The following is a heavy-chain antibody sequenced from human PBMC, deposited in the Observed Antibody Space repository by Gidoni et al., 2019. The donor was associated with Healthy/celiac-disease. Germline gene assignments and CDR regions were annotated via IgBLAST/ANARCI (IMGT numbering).Heavy chain of an antibody. Sequence: QLQLQQRGARLLTPSETLSLNCAVYGGSFRGYSWSWILQPPVKGLEWIGEINHSGSTNYNPSLKSRVTISVDTSKNQFSLKLSSVTAADTAVYYCARLDSIAAAGASGFDYWGQGTLVTVSS. D-gene: IGHD6-13*01. CDR2: INHSGST. V-gene: IGHV4-34*01. J-gene: IGHJ4*02. CDR1: GGSFRGYS. CDR3: ARLDSIAAAGASGFDY.